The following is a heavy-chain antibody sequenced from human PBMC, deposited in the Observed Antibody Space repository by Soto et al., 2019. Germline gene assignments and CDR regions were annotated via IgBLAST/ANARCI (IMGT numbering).Heavy chain of an antibody. J-gene: IGHJ5*02. CDR3: ARDTVLTGMFDL. CDR2: VYYTGTT. Sequence: SETLSLTCTVSGGSIGSYHWSWDRQPPGKGLEWIASVYYTGTTNYNPSLGSRVTISIDAPENQISLKLTSVTAADTAFYYCARDTVLTGMFDLWGQGTLVTVSS. CDR1: GGSIGSYH. V-gene: IGHV4-59*01. D-gene: IGHD4-17*01.